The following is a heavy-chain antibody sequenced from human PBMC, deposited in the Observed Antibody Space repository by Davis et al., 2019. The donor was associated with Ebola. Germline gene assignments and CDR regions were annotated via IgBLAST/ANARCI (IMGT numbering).Heavy chain of an antibody. Sequence: PSETLSLTCTVSGGSISSGSYSWSWIRQPPGKGLEWIGYIYYSGSTYYNPSLKSRVTISVDTSKNQFSLKLSSVTAADTAVYYCARIPSYYYYYYMDVWGKGTTVTVSS. CDR3: ARIPSYYYYYYMDV. CDR1: GGSISSGSYS. CDR2: IYYSGST. V-gene: IGHV4-30-2*05. J-gene: IGHJ6*03.